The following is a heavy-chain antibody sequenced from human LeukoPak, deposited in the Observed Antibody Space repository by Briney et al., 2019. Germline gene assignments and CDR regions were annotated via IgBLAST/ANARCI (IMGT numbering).Heavy chain of an antibody. Sequence: ASVKVSCKASGGTFSSYAISWVRQAPGQGLEWMGRIIPIFGIANYAQKFQGRVTITADKSTSTAYMELSSLRSEDTAMYYCARERVDIVATMFYGMDVWGQGTTVTVSS. J-gene: IGHJ6*02. CDR1: GGTFSSYA. V-gene: IGHV1-69*04. D-gene: IGHD5-12*01. CDR2: IIPIFGIA. CDR3: ARERVDIVATMFYGMDV.